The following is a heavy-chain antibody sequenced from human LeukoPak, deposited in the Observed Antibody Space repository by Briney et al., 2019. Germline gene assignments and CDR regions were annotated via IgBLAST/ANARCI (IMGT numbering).Heavy chain of an antibody. J-gene: IGHJ4*02. Sequence: IRYDGSNKYYADSVKGRFTISRDNSKNTLYPQMNSLRAEDTAVYYCAKEDSSGAFDYWGQGTLVTVSS. V-gene: IGHV3-30*02. CDR3: AKEDSSGAFDY. CDR2: IRYDGSNK. D-gene: IGHD3-22*01.